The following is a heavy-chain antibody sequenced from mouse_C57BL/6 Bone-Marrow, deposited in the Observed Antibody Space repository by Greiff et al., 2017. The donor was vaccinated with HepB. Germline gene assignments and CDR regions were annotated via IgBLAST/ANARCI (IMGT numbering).Heavy chain of an antibody. Sequence: QVQLKQPGAELVRPGTSVKLSCKASGYTFTSYWMHWVKQRPGQGLEWIGVIDPSDSYTNYNQKFKGKATLTVDTSSSTAYMQLSSLTSEDSAVYYCAMTIVTFDYWGQGTTLTVSS. J-gene: IGHJ2*01. CDR3: AMTIVTFDY. CDR1: GYTFTSYW. D-gene: IGHD2-5*01. V-gene: IGHV1-59*01. CDR2: IDPSDSYT.